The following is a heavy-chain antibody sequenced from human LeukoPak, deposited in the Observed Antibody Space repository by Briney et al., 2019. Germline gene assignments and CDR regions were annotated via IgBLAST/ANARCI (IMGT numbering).Heavy chain of an antibody. D-gene: IGHD2-2*01. J-gene: IGHJ4*02. CDR3: AKGVEVVPAAAHYFDY. Sequence: PGRSLRLSCAASGFPFEDYAMHWVPQAPGKGLEWVSGISWNSGSIGYADSVKGRFTISRDNAKNSLYLQMNSLRAEDTALYYCAKGVEVVPAAAHYFDYWGQGTLVTVSS. CDR2: ISWNSGSI. V-gene: IGHV3-9*01. CDR1: GFPFEDYA.